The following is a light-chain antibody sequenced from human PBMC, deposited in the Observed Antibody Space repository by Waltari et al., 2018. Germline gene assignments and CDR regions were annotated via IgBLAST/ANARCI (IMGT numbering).Light chain of an antibody. CDR1: SSNIGAGYD. Sequence: QSVLTQPPSVSGAPGQRVTIPCPGSSSNIGAGYDVHWYQQLPGTAPKLPIYGNSDRPSGVPDRFSGSKSGTSASLAITGLQAEDEADYYCQSYDSSLSGYVVGTGTKVTVL. CDR3: QSYDSSLSGYV. CDR2: GNS. V-gene: IGLV1-40*01. J-gene: IGLJ1*01.